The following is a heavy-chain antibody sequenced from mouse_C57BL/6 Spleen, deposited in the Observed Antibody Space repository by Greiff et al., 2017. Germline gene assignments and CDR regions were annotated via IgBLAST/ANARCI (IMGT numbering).Heavy chain of an antibody. V-gene: IGHV3-6*01. CDR3: ARDTVLDY. CDR2: ISYDGSN. Sequence: EVQLVESGPGLVKPSQSLSLTCSVTGYSITSGYYWNWIRQFPGNKLEWMGYISYDGSNNYNPTLKNRISITRDTSKNQFFLKLNSVTTEDTATYNCARDTVLDYWGQGTTLTVSS. J-gene: IGHJ2*01. CDR1: GYSITSGYY.